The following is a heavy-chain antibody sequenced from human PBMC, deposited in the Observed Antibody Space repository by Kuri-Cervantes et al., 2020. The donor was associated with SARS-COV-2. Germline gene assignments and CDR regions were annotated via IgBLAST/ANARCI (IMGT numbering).Heavy chain of an antibody. D-gene: IGHD5-18*01. V-gene: IGHV1-18*04. J-gene: IGHJ6*02. CDR2: ISAFNGNT. CDR1: GYTFTGYY. Sequence: GESLKISCKASGYTFTGYYMHWVRQAPGQGLEWMGWISAFNGNTNYAQKFRDRVALTTDTSTSIAYMELRTLRSDDTAVYYCARLDAVVYFGMDVWGQGTTVTVSS. CDR3: ARLDAVVYFGMDV.